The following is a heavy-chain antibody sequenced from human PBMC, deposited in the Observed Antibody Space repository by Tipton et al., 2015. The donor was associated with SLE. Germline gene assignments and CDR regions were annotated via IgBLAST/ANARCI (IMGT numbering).Heavy chain of an antibody. J-gene: IGHJ4*02. V-gene: IGHV3-7*01. CDR1: GSTFSSYW. D-gene: IGHD6-19*01. CDR3: AKVGSGWYGVDY. CDR2: IKEDGSEK. Sequence: AVSGSTFSSYWMTWVRQAPGKGLEWVANIKEDGSEKNYADSVKGRFTISRDNSKNTLYLQMNNLRDEDTAAYHCAKVGSGWYGVDYWGQRIMVTVSS.